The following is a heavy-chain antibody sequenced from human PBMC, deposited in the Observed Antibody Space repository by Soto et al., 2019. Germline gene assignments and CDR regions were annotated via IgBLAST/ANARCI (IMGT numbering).Heavy chain of an antibody. CDR2: ISSSSSYI. V-gene: IGHV3-21*01. CDR1: GFTFSSYS. Sequence: GGSLRLSCAASGFTFSSYSMNWVRQAPGKGLEWVSSISSSSSYIYYADSVKGRFTISRDKAKNSLYLQMNSLRAEDTAVYYCARDKRLFVSPGLWGNSPLDYWGQGTLVTVSS. CDR3: ARDKRLFVSPGLWGNSPLDY. J-gene: IGHJ4*02. D-gene: IGHD3-22*01.